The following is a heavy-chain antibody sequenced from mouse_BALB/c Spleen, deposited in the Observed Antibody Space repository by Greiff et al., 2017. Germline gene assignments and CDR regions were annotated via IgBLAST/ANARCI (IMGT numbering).Heavy chain of an antibody. Sequence: VQLQQSGPGLVQPSQSLSITCTVSGFSLTSYGVHWVRQSPGKGLEWLGVLWSGGSTDYNAAFISRLSISKDNSKSQVFFKMNSRQANDTAIYYCARNPAARVTYYFDYWGQGTTLTVSS. CDR3: ARNPAARVTYYFDY. D-gene: IGHD3-1*01. V-gene: IGHV2-2*02. CDR1: GFSLTSYG. J-gene: IGHJ2*01. CDR2: LWSGGST.